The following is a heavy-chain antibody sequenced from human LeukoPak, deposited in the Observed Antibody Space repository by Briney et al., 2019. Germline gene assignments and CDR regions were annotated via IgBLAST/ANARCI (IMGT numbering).Heavy chain of an antibody. J-gene: IGHJ4*02. CDR2: INPNSGGT. V-gene: IGHV1-2*06. Sequence: GASVKVSCKASGYTFTGYYMHWVRQAPGQGLEWMGRINPNSGGTNYAQKFQGRVTMTRDTSISTAYMGLSRLRSDDTAVYYCARDSSSGWYYFDYWGQGTLVTVSS. CDR1: GYTFTGYY. CDR3: ARDSSSGWYYFDY. D-gene: IGHD6-19*01.